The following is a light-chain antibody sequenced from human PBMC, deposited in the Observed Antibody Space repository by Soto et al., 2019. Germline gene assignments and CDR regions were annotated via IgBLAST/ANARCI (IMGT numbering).Light chain of an antibody. CDR3: SSLTSSNTWV. V-gene: IGLV2-14*01. CDR1: NSDVGGYDY. J-gene: IGLJ3*02. CDR2: QVN. Sequence: QSVLTQPASVSGSPGQSITISCTGTNSDVGGYDYVSWYQHYPGKAPKLLIYQVNNRPSGVSSRLSGSKSGNTASLTFSGLQAEDEADYYCSSLTSSNTWVFGGGTKLSV.